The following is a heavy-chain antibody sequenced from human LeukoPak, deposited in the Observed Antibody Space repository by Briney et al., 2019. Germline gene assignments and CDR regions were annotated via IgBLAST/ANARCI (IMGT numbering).Heavy chain of an antibody. CDR1: GFTFRQYG. CDR2: ISYDGSNE. Sequence: GGSLRLSCAASGFTFRQYGMHWVRQAPGKGLEWVAIISYDGSNEYYADSVKGRFTISRDNSKNTLYLQMNSLRTEDTAVYFCAKDGYCSAGSCYSNSFDSWGQGTLVTVSS. D-gene: IGHD2-15*01. CDR3: AKDGYCSAGSCYSNSFDS. V-gene: IGHV3-30*18. J-gene: IGHJ4*02.